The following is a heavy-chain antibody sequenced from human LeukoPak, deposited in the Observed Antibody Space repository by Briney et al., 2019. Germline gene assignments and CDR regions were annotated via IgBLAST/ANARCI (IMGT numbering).Heavy chain of an antibody. J-gene: IGHJ4*02. D-gene: IGHD3-10*01. CDR1: GFTFSSYT. V-gene: IGHV3-23*01. Sequence: GGSLRLSCAASGFTFSSYTMGWVRQAPGKGLEWVSSIGGSGGSTYYADSVKGRFTISRDNSKNTLYLQMNSLKTEDTAVYYCTTGGYYFPYWGQGTLVTVSS. CDR2: IGGSGGST. CDR3: TTGGYYFPY.